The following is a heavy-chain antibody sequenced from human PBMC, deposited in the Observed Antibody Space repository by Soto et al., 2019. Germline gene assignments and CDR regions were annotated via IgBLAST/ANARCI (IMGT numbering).Heavy chain of an antibody. CDR3: AREFSDYGMDV. Sequence: SETLSLTCTVSGGSISSYYWSWIRQPPGKGLEWIGYIYYSGSTNYNPSLKSRVTISVDTSKNQFSLKLSSVTAADTDVYYCAREFSDYGMDVWGQGTTVTVSS. CDR2: IYYSGST. CDR1: GGSISSYY. J-gene: IGHJ6*02. V-gene: IGHV4-59*01.